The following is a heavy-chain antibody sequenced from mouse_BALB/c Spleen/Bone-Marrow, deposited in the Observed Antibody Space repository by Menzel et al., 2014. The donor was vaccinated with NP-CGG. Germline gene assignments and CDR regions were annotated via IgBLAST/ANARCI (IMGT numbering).Heavy chain of an antibody. D-gene: IGHD2-14*01. CDR1: GYTFSSYW. J-gene: IGHJ3*01. CDR2: ILPGSGST. V-gene: IGHV1-9*01. Sequence: VKLMESGAELMKPGASVKIFCKATGYTFSSYWIEWVKQRPGHGLEWIGEILPGSGSTNYNEKFKGKATFTADTSSNTAYMQLSSLTSEDSAVYYCARRGYDGAYWGQGTLVTVSA. CDR3: ARRGYDGAY.